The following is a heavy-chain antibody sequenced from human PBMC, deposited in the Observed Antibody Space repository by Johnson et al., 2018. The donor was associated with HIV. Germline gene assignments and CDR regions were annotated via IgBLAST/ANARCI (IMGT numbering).Heavy chain of an antibody. CDR2: ISSSGSTI. CDR3: ARSKDCSGCSCTDAFDI. D-gene: IGHD2-15*01. V-gene: IGHV3-11*04. CDR1: GFTFSDYY. Sequence: QVQLVESGGGLVKPGGSLRLSCVASGFTFSDYYMTWVRQAPGKGLEWVSYISSSGSTIYSADSVKGRFTISRDNAKTSLYLQMNSLRAEDTAVYYCARSKDCSGCSCTDAFDIWGQGTMLIVSS. J-gene: IGHJ3*02.